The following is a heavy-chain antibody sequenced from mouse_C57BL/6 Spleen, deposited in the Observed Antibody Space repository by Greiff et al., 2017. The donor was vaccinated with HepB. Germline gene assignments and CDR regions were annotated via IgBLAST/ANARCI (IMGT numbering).Heavy chain of an antibody. D-gene: IGHD1-1*01. CDR2: IDPSDSET. V-gene: IGHV1-52*01. CDR3: ARSGSSYVGAMDY. J-gene: IGHJ4*01. CDR1: GYTFTSYW. Sequence: VQLQQPGAELVRPGSSVKLSCKASGYTFTSYWMHWVKQRPIQGLEWIGNIDPSDSETHYNQKFKDKATLTVDKSSSTAYMQLSSLTSEDSAVYYCARSGSSYVGAMDYWGQGTSVTVSS.